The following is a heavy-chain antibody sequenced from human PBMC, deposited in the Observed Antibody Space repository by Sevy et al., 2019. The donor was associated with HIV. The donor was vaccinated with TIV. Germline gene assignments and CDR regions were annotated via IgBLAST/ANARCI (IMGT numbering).Heavy chain of an antibody. Sequence: GETLKISCAASGFTFSDYYMSWIRQAPGKGLEWVSYISSSGSTIYYADSVKGRFTISRDNAKNSLYLQMNSLRAEDTAVYYCARGSVLLWFGEPINSGSDYWGQGTLVTVSS. CDR2: ISSSGSTI. J-gene: IGHJ4*02. CDR1: GFTFSDYY. V-gene: IGHV3-11*04. CDR3: ARGSVLLWFGEPINSGSDY. D-gene: IGHD3-10*01.